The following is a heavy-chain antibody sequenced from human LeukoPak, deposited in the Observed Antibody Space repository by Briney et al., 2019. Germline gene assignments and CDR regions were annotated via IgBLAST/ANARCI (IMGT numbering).Heavy chain of an antibody. V-gene: IGHV3-74*01. CDR2: INEDGSTT. CDR1: GLTFSNYW. Sequence: GGSLRLSCAASGLTFSNYWMHWVRQAPGKGLVWVSRINEDGSTTNHADSVKGRFTISRDNAKNTLYMQMNSLRAEDTAVYYCVRDLGGRSGHWGQGTLVTVSS. CDR3: VRDLGGRSGH. D-gene: IGHD1-26*01. J-gene: IGHJ4*02.